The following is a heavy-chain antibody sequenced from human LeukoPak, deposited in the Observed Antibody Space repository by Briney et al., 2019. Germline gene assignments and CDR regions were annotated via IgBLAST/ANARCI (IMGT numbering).Heavy chain of an antibody. Sequence: PGGSLRLSCAASGFTFSKYWMLWVRQAPGKGLESVSRINTDGTVTTYAVSVKGRFTVSRDNADNTMFLQMNSVRGEDTAVYYCATKQWLAPPPDSWGQGTPVTVSS. CDR1: GFTFSKYW. CDR3: ATKQWLAPPPDS. D-gene: IGHD6-19*01. J-gene: IGHJ4*02. V-gene: IGHV3-74*01. CDR2: INTDGTVT.